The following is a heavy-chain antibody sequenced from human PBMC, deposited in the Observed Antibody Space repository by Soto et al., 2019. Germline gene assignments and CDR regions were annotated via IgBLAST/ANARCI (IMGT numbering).Heavy chain of an antibody. CDR3: ARGLIALGGTVSH. CDR1: GFTFSSYA. Sequence: GGSLRLSCAASGFTFSSYAMHWVRQAPGKGLKWVAVISYDGSNKYYADSVKGRFTISRDNSKNTLYLQMNSLRAEDTAVYYCARGLIALGGTVSHWGRGTLVTVSS. CDR2: ISYDGSNK. D-gene: IGHD1-26*01. V-gene: IGHV3-30-3*01. J-gene: IGHJ4*02.